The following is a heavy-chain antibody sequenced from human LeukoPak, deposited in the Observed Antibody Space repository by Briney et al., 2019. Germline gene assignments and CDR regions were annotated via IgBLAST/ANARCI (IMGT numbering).Heavy chain of an antibody. J-gene: IGHJ3*02. CDR3: AREPPSGSYHDAFDI. V-gene: IGHV4-59*01. CDR2: IYYSGST. D-gene: IGHD1-26*01. Sequence: PSETLSLTCSVSGGSISSYYWSWIRQPPGKGLEWIGYIYYSGSTNYNPSLKSRVTISVDTSKNQFSLKLSSVTAADTAVYYCAREPPSGSYHDAFDIWGQGTMVTVSS. CDR1: GGSISSYY.